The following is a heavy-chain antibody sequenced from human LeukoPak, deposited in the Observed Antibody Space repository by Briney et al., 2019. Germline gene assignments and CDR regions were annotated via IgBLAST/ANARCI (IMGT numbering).Heavy chain of an antibody. Sequence: ASVKVSCKASGGTFSSYAVSWVRQAPGQGLEWMGGIIPIFGTANYAQKFQGRVTITTDESTSTAYMELSSLRSEDTAVYYCARGGAAGSEYYFDYWGQGTLVTVSS. V-gene: IGHV1-69*05. CDR2: IIPIFGTA. CDR3: ARGGAAGSEYYFDY. J-gene: IGHJ4*02. CDR1: GGTFSSYA. D-gene: IGHD6-13*01.